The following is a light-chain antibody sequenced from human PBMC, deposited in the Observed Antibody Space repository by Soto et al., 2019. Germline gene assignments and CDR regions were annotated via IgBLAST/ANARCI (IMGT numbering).Light chain of an antibody. V-gene: IGLV1-40*01. CDR1: SSNIGAGFA. J-gene: IGLJ2*01. Sequence: QSVLTQPPSVSGAPGQRVTISCTGSSSNIGAGFAVHWYQQLPGAAPRLLIYGNSNRPSGVPDRISGSKSGTSASLAITGLQAEDEADYYCQSYDSSLSAHVVFGGGTQLTVL. CDR2: GNS. CDR3: QSYDSSLSAHVV.